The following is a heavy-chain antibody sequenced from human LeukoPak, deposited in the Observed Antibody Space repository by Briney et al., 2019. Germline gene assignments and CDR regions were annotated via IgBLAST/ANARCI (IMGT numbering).Heavy chain of an antibody. V-gene: IGHV5-10-1*01. CDR2: IDPSDSYT. CDR1: GYSFTSYW. Sequence: GESLKIFCKGSGYSFTSYWISWVRQMPGKGLERMGRIDPSDSYTNYRPSFQGHVTISADKSISTAYLQWSSLKASDTAMYYCARLGDYYDSSGYYYKTGYYGMDVWGQGTTVTVSS. J-gene: IGHJ6*02. D-gene: IGHD3-22*01. CDR3: ARLGDYYDSSGYYYKTGYYGMDV.